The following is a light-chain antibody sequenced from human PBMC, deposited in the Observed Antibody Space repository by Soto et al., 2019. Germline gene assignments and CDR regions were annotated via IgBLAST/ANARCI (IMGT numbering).Light chain of an antibody. Sequence: DIQMTQSPSSLSASVGDRVTITCRASQSISTYLNWYLQKPGKAPKLLISAASSLQSGVPSRFSGSGSGTHFTLTINSLQPEDFATYYCQHSYSTQYTFGQGTKLEIK. V-gene: IGKV1-39*01. CDR3: QHSYSTQYT. J-gene: IGKJ2*01. CDR1: QSISTY. CDR2: AAS.